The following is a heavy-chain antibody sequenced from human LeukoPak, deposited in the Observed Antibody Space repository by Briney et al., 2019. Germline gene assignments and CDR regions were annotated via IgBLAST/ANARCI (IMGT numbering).Heavy chain of an antibody. Sequence: ASVKVSCKASGGTFSSYAISWVRQAPGQGLEWMGGIIPIFGTANYAQKFQGRVTITADESTSTAYMELSSLRSEDTAVYYCATSPLVGAIIPDYWGQGTLVTVSS. CDR2: IIPIFGTA. D-gene: IGHD1-26*01. CDR1: GGTFSSYA. CDR3: ATSPLVGAIIPDY. V-gene: IGHV1-69*13. J-gene: IGHJ4*02.